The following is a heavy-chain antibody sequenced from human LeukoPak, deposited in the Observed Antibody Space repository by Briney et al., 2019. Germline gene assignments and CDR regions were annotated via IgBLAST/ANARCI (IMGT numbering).Heavy chain of an antibody. J-gene: IGHJ3*02. D-gene: IGHD4-17*01. Sequence: SETLSLTCAVYGGSFSAYYWSWIRQPPGKGLEWIGYIYYSGGTYYNPSLKSRVTISLDTSKNQFSLKLNSVTAADTAVYYCARGDYGDYHDAFDIWGQGTMVTVSS. V-gene: IGHV4-59*08. CDR2: IYYSGGT. CDR1: GGSFSAYY. CDR3: ARGDYGDYHDAFDI.